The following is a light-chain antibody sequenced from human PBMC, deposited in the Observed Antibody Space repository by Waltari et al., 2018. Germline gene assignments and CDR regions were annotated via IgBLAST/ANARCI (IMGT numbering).Light chain of an antibody. CDR2: SNM. J-gene: IGLJ3*02. V-gene: IGLV1-44*01. Sequence: QSVLTQPPSASGTPGQRVTISCSGGTSNIATNTVNWYQHLPGTAPKLLIYSNMRRPAGVPDRFSGSQSGTSASLAISGLQSEDEGDYYCSAWDDARNGYLFGGGTKLTVL. CDR3: SAWDDARNGYL. CDR1: TSNIATNT.